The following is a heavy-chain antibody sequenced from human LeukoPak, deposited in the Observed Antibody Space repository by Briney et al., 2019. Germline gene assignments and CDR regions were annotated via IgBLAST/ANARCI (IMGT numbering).Heavy chain of an antibody. CDR1: GFTFSDYY. J-gene: IGHJ6*02. Sequence: GGSLRLSCAASGFTFSDYYMSWIRQAPGKGLEWVSYISSSGSTIYYADSVKGRFTISRDNAKNSVYLHLNSLRAEDTAMYYCARSGRTVTDLLYYYYGLDVWGRGTTVTVSS. D-gene: IGHD4-11*01. V-gene: IGHV3-11*04. CDR3: ARSGRTVTDLLYYYYGLDV. CDR2: ISSSGSTI.